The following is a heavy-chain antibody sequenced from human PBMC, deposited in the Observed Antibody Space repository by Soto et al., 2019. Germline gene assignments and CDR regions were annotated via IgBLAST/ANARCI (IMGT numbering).Heavy chain of an antibody. Sequence: EVQLLESGGGLVQPGGSLRLSCGASGFTFSSFGMSWVRQAPGKGLEWVSTISGDAGNTRYADSVKGRFTISRDNSKSTVDLQMNSLRDEDSALYYCARDVGAAHFFDYWGQGTLVTVSS. CDR2: ISGDAGNT. CDR3: ARDVGAAHFFDY. V-gene: IGHV3-23*01. D-gene: IGHD3-10*01. J-gene: IGHJ4*02. CDR1: GFTFSSFG.